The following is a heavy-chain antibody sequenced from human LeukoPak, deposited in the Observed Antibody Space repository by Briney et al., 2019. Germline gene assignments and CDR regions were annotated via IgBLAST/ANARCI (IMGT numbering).Heavy chain of an antibody. V-gene: IGHV3-30-3*01. J-gene: IGHJ3*02. CDR2: ISYDGSNK. CDR1: GFTFSSYA. Sequence: GGSLRLSCAASGFTFSSYAMHWVRQAPGKGLEWVAVISYDGSNKYYADSVKGRFTISRDNSKNTLYLQMNSLRAKDTAVYYCAREKGYGSGSYSKPLGAFDIWGQGTMVTVSS. D-gene: IGHD3-10*01. CDR3: AREKGYGSGSYSKPLGAFDI.